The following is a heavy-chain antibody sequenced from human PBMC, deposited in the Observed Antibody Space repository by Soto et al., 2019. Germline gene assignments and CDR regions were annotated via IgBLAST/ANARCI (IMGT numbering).Heavy chain of an antibody. Sequence: GESLKISCKGSGYTFTTYWIGWVRQTPGKGLEWVGIIYPADSDTRYSPSFQGQVTLSADKSINTAYLQWSSLKASDTAMYYCARGMTPDAFDIWGQGTLVTVSS. V-gene: IGHV5-51*01. CDR1: GYTFTTYW. CDR2: IYPADSDT. D-gene: IGHD2-15*01. CDR3: ARGMTPDAFDI. J-gene: IGHJ3*02.